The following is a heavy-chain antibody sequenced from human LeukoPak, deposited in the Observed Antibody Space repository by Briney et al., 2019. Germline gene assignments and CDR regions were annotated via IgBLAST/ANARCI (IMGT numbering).Heavy chain of an antibody. V-gene: IGHV3-21*01. CDR2: ISSSSNDI. Sequence: GGSLTLSCVVSGLTFTSYTMDWVRQAPGKGLEWLSSISSSSNDIYYADSVKGRFTISRDNAKNSVHLQMNSLRAEDTAVYYCARAIAAAEDYWGQGTLVTVSS. CDR1: GLTFTSYT. D-gene: IGHD6-13*01. CDR3: ARAIAAAEDY. J-gene: IGHJ4*02.